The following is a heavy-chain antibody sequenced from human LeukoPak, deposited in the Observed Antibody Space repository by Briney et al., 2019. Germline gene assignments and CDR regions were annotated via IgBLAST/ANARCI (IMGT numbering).Heavy chain of an antibody. CDR3: TRGAGWLIDY. D-gene: IGHD3-16*01. Sequence: SETLSLTCTVSGGSISSYYWSWIRQPPGKGLEWIGYIYYSGSTNYNPSLKSRVTISVDTSKEQFSLKVNSVTAADTAVYYCTRGAGWLIDYWGQGTLVSVSS. J-gene: IGHJ4*02. V-gene: IGHV4-59*01. CDR1: GGSISSYY. CDR2: IYYSGST.